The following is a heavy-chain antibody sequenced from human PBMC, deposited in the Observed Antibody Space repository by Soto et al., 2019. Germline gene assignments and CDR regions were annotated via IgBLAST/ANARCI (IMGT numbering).Heavy chain of an antibody. Sequence: PSETLSLTCAVSSGSIDNVYWWSWVRQPPGKGLEWIGYIYYSGSTYYNPSLKSRVTISVDTSKNQFSLKLSSVTAADTAVYYCARGDFLAALHGMDVWGQGTTVTVSS. D-gene: IGHD6-6*01. J-gene: IGHJ6*02. CDR1: SGSIDNVYW. V-gene: IGHV4-30-4*01. CDR2: IYYSGST. CDR3: ARGDFLAALHGMDV.